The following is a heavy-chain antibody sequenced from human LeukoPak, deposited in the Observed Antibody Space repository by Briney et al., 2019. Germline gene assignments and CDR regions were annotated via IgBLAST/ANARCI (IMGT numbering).Heavy chain of an antibody. CDR1: GYTFTSYD. D-gene: IGHD3-10*01. CDR3: ATRGYYYGSGSYFSDYMDV. J-gene: IGHJ6*03. Sequence: ASVKVSCKASGYTFTSYDINWVRQATGQGLEWMGWMNPNSGNTGYAQKFQGRVTMTRNTSISTAYMELSSLRSEDTAVYYCATRGYYYGSGSYFSDYMDVWGKGTTVTISS. CDR2: MNPNSGNT. V-gene: IGHV1-8*01.